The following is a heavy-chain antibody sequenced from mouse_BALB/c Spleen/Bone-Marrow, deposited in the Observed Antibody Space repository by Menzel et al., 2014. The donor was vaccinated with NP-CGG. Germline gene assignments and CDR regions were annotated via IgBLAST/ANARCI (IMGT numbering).Heavy chain of an antibody. J-gene: IGHJ4*01. D-gene: IGHD4-1*01. Sequence: QVQLKESGAELVKPGASVKMSCKASGYTFTSYWMHWVKQRPGQGLEWIGVLDPSDSYTTYNQKFKGKATLTVDTSSNTAYIQLSSLTSEDSAVYYCTRGANPYYDTKDYWGQGTSVTVSS. CDR3: TRGANPYYDTKDY. V-gene: IGHV1S127*01. CDR1: GYTFTSYW. CDR2: LDPSDSYT.